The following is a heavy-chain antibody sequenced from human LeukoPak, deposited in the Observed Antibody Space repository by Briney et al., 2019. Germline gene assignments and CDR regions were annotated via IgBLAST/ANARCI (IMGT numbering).Heavy chain of an antibody. J-gene: IGHJ5*02. Sequence: SETLSLTCAVYGVSFSGYYWNWIRQPPGKGLEWIGEINHNGSTNYNPSLKSRVTISVDTSKHQFSLKLSSVTAAATALYYCAKMGGHFYDSSTYDPNWFDHWGQGIQVTVSS. V-gene: IGHV4-34*01. CDR3: AKMGGHFYDSSTYDPNWFDH. CDR2: INHNGST. CDR1: GVSFSGYY. D-gene: IGHD3-22*01.